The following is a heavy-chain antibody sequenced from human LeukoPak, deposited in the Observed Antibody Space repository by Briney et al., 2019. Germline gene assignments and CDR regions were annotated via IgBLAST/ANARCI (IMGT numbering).Heavy chain of an antibody. V-gene: IGHV3-23*01. J-gene: IGHJ4*02. CDR1: GFTFSSYA. CDR2: ISGSGGST. D-gene: IGHD3-9*01. Sequence: GGSLRLSCAASGFTFSSYAMSWVRQAPGKGLEWVSAISGSGGSTYYADSVKGRFTISRNNSKNTLYLQMNSLRAEDTAVYYCAKDPNFDILTGSDYWGQGTLVTVSS. CDR3: AKDPNFDILTGSDY.